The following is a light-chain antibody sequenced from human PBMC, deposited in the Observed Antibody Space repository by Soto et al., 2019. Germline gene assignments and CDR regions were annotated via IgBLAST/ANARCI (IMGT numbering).Light chain of an antibody. V-gene: IGKV1-39*01. CDR2: GAS. Sequence: DIQMTQSPSTLSGSVGDRVTITCRASESMSNCLAWYQQKPGKAPKLLISGASSLQSGVPSRFSGSGSGTDFTLTISSLQPEDFATYYCQQSYSTPPTFGQGTKVDIK. CDR3: QQSYSTPPT. J-gene: IGKJ1*01. CDR1: ESMSNC.